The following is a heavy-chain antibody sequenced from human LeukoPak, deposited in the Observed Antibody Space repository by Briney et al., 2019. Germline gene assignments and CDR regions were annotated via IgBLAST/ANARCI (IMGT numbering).Heavy chain of an antibody. CDR1: TFTFSIYW. CDR3: ARGGTYFPDY. J-gene: IGHJ4*02. CDR2: IKQDGSEK. D-gene: IGHD1-26*01. V-gene: IGHV3-7*01. Sequence: GGSLRLSCAASTFTFSIYWMGWVRQAPGKGLEWVASIKQDGSEKYYVDSVKGRFTISRDNAKHSLYLQMNSLRADDTAVYYCARGGTYFPDYWGQGTLVTVSS.